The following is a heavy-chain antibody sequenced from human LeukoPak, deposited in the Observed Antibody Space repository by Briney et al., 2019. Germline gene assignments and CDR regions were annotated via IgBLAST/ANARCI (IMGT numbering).Heavy chain of an antibody. Sequence: GGSLRLSCAAPGFTFSDYYMSWIREAPGKGLEWVSYISSSGSTIYYADSVKGRFTISRDNAKNSLYLQMNSLRAEDTAVYYCAREGGLVPAATNFDYWGQGTLVTVSS. CDR1: GFTFSDYY. V-gene: IGHV3-11*01. CDR3: AREGGLVPAATNFDY. CDR2: ISSSGSTI. D-gene: IGHD2-2*01. J-gene: IGHJ4*02.